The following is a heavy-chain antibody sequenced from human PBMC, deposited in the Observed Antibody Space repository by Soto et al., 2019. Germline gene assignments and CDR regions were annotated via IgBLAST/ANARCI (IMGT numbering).Heavy chain of an antibody. CDR1: GYSFSTHS. Sequence: QVQVVQSGAEVKKPGASVKISCKASGYSFSTHSIHWVRQAPGQGLEWMGWINGGNGNTKYSQKFRDRVTITRDASASTGYMELSSLRSEDTAVYYCARGKGMEENYYSYGMDVWGQGTTVTVSS. J-gene: IGHJ6*02. D-gene: IGHD1-1*01. V-gene: IGHV1-3*01. CDR2: INGGNGNT. CDR3: ARGKGMEENYYSYGMDV.